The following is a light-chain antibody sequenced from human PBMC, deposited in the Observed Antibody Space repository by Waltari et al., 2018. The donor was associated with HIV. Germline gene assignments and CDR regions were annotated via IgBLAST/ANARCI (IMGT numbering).Light chain of an antibody. Sequence: QSALTQPPSASGSPGQSITISCTGTSSDVGGFNYVSWYQQHPGKAPKLMIYAVSNRPSGVSNRFSGSKSGNTASLTISGLQAEDEADYYCSSYTSSRSYVFGTGTRVTV. CDR3: SSYTSSRSYV. CDR2: AVS. CDR1: SSDVGGFNY. J-gene: IGLJ1*01. V-gene: IGLV2-14*03.